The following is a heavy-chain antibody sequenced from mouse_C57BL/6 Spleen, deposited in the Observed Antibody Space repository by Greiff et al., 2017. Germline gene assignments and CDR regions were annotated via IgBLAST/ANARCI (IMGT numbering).Heavy chain of an antibody. Sequence: EVQRVESGGDLVKPGGSLKLSCAASGFTFSSYGMSWVRQTPDKRLEWVATISSGGSYTYYPDSVKGRFTISRDNAKNTLYLQMSSLKSEDTAMYYCARWEYYFDYWGQGTTLTVSS. D-gene: IGHD4-1*01. CDR2: ISSGGSYT. CDR3: ARWEYYFDY. CDR1: GFTFSSYG. V-gene: IGHV5-6*01. J-gene: IGHJ2*01.